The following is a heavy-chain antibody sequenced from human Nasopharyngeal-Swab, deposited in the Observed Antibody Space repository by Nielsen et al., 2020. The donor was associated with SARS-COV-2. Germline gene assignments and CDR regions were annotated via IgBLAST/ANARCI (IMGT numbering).Heavy chain of an antibody. D-gene: IGHD3-10*01. CDR3: ASWVYGSGRPFDY. CDR2: ISGSGGRT. Sequence: GESLKISCAASRFTFSSYAMSWVRQAPGKGLEWVSAISGSGGRTYYGDSVKGRFTISRDNSKNTLYLQMNSLRADDTAVYYCASWVYGSGRPFDYWGQGTLVTVSS. J-gene: IGHJ4*02. V-gene: IGHV3-23*01. CDR1: RFTFSSYA.